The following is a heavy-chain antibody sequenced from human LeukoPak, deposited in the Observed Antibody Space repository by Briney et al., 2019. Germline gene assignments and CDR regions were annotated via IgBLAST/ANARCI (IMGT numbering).Heavy chain of an antibody. CDR2: SSYREST. CDR3: ARRGEAAGSSGWRNWFDR. V-gene: IGHV4-39*01. J-gene: IGHJ5*02. CDR1: SVSICSRRYY. Sequence: PSVTLSLKCTVSSVSICSRRYYRGWIRQPPGKVRGRNVSSSYRESTYNNPALKTRATISFVPSNTLSPLKLSSVPAADNAGYYCARRGEAAGSSGWRNWFDRWGQGTLVT. D-gene: IGHD6-19*01.